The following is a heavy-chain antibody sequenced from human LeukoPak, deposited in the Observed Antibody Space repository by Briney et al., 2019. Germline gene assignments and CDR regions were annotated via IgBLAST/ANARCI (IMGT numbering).Heavy chain of an antibody. CDR3: ARNGPGELRD. Sequence: PSETLSLTCTVSGGSISSYYWSWIRQPPGKGLEWIGYIYYSGSTNYNPSLKSRVTISVDTSKNQFSLKLSSVTAADTAVYYCARNGPGELRDWGQGTLVTVSS. V-gene: IGHV4-59*12. J-gene: IGHJ4*02. CDR2: IYYSGST. CDR1: GGSISSYY. D-gene: IGHD3-16*01.